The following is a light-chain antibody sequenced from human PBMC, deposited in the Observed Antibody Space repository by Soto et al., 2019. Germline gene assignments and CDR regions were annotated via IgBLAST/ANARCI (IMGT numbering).Light chain of an antibody. J-gene: IGKJ2*01. V-gene: IGKV1-39*01. Sequence: DIQMTQSPSSLSASVGDRVTITCRASQSISSYLNWYQQKPGKAPKRLIYAASSLQSGVPSRFSGSGSGTDFTLTSSRLQPEDFATYYGQQSDSTPYSFGQGTKLEIK. CDR1: QSISSY. CDR3: QQSDSTPYS. CDR2: AAS.